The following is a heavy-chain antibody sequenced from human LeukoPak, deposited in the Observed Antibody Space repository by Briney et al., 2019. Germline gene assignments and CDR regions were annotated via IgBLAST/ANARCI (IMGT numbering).Heavy chain of an antibody. V-gene: IGHV3-53*01. CDR1: GFTVSSNY. CDR3: AREMSAATTYFDY. Sequence: GGSLRLSCAASGFTVSSNYMSWVRQAPGKGLEWVSVLYSGGKTYYADSAKGRFTISRDSSTNTLYLQMESLRPEDTAVYYCAREMSAATTYFDYWGQGTLVIVSS. CDR2: LYSGGKT. D-gene: IGHD1-1*01. J-gene: IGHJ4*02.